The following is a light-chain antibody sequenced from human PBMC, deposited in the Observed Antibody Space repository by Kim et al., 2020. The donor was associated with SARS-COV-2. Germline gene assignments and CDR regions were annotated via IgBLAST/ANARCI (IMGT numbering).Light chain of an antibody. CDR2: SND. J-gene: IGLJ2*01. Sequence: QSVLTQPPSASGTPGQRVTISCSGSSSNIGSNTVNWLKQLPGTAPKLLISSNDQRPSGVPDRFSGSKSGTSASLAISGLQSVDEADYYCAAWDDSLIGVVFGGGTQLTVL. V-gene: IGLV1-44*01. CDR1: SSNIGSNT. CDR3: AAWDDSLIGVV.